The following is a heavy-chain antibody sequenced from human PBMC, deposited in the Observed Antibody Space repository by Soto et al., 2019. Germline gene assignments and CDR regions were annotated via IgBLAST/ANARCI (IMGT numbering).Heavy chain of an antibody. J-gene: IGHJ5*02. D-gene: IGHD3-10*01. Sequence: QITLKETGPTLVKPTQTLTLTCTFSGFSLTTRGVGVGWIRQPPGKALVCLALIYWDYDKRYSPSLQSRISITKATSKHQIVLTMTNVDPVDTATYYCAHITHYYQSAWFAPWGQGTLVSVSS. CDR1: GFSLTTRGVG. CDR2: IYWDYDK. CDR3: AHITHYYQSAWFAP. V-gene: IGHV2-5*02.